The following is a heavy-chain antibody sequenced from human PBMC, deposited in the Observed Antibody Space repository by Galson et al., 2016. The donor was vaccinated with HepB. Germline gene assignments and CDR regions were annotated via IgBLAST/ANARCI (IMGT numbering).Heavy chain of an antibody. J-gene: IGHJ6*02. D-gene: IGHD2-21*01. CDR3: ARVVYCYNGMDG. CDR2: INENSGDT. CDR1: GFTFTSYA. Sequence: SLRLSCAASGFTFTSYAMSWFRQAPGKGLEWVSGINENSGDTYYADSVKGRFTISRDNSQDTLYLQMNSLRAEDTAVYYCARVVYCYNGMDGWGQGTTVTVSS. V-gene: IGHV3-23*01.